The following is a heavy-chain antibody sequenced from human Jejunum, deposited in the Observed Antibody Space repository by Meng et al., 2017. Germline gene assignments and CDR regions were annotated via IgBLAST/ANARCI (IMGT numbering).Heavy chain of an antibody. J-gene: IGHJ4*02. Sequence: DVQLVESGGGLVQPGGSLRLSCAASGFIFSERWVHWVRQAPGKGLVWVSRIRYDGSSANYADSVKGRFTISRDNAKNTPYLQMDSLRAEDTAVYYCAQSDYFHYWGQGALVTVSS. CDR1: GFIFSERW. V-gene: IGHV3-74*01. CDR2: IRYDGSSA. CDR3: AQSDYFHY.